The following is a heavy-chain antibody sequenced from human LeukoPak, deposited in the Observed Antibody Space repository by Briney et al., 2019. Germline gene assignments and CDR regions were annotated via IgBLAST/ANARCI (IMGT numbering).Heavy chain of an antibody. V-gene: IGHV3-23*01. Sequence: PGGSLRLSCAASGFTFSNSAMSWVRQAPGKGLEWVSAISGSGGNTYYADSVKGRFTISRDNSKNTLYLQMNTLRAEDTAVHYCAKSTVLILAVAIYDYWGQGTLVTVSS. D-gene: IGHD2-15*01. CDR3: AKSTVLILAVAIYDY. J-gene: IGHJ4*02. CDR1: GFTFSNSA. CDR2: ISGSGGNT.